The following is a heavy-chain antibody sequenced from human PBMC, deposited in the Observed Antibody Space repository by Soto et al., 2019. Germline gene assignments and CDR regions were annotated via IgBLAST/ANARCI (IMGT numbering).Heavy chain of an antibody. D-gene: IGHD3-22*01. Sequence: EVQLLESGGGLVQPGESLRLSCAASGFTFSIYAMTWVRQSPGKGLEWVSSMSRTGDNTYYADSVKGRFTISRDHSQNTLYLQMNSLRAENTGIYYCAKYQSNSSPRSYLDFWGPGTLVNGSS. J-gene: IGHJ4*02. CDR3: AKYQSNSSPRSYLDF. CDR2: MSRTGDNT. V-gene: IGHV3-23*01. CDR1: GFTFSIYA.